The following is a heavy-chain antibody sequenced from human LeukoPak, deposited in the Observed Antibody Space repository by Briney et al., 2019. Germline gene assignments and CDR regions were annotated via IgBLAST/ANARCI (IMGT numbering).Heavy chain of an antibody. CDR2: IKQDGSEK. V-gene: IGHV3-7*01. CDR3: ASGYSSGWYFYFQH. Sequence: GGSLRLSCEASGLTFNKYWMTWVRQAPGKGLEWVANIKQDGSEKNYVDSVKGRFTISRDNAKNSLSLRMNSLSAEDTAVYYCASGYSSGWYFYFQHWGQGSLVSVSS. CDR1: GLTFNKYW. J-gene: IGHJ1*01. D-gene: IGHD6-19*01.